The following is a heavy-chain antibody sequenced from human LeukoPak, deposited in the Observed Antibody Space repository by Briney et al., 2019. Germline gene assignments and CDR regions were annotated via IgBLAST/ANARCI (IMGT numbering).Heavy chain of an antibody. Sequence: GGSLRLSCAASGFTVSSNYMSWVRQAPGKGLEWVSVIYSAGSTYYADSVKGRFTISRDNSKNTLYLQMNSPRAEDTAVYYCARDNGGWYGYWGQGTLVTVSS. CDR3: ARDNGGWYGY. V-gene: IGHV3-53*01. J-gene: IGHJ4*02. D-gene: IGHD6-19*01. CDR1: GFTVSSNY. CDR2: IYSAGST.